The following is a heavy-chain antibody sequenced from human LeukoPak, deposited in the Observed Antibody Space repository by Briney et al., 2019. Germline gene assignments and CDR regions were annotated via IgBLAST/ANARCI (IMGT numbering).Heavy chain of an antibody. Sequence: GGSLRLSCAASGFTFSDYAMNWVRQAPGKGPEWVSGISASGAGTYYADSVKGRFTISRDNFQNTLYLQMNSLGAEDTAVYYCAKVLWFGVSAPQACDFWGQGTMFTVSS. D-gene: IGHD3-10*01. CDR2: ISASGAGT. CDR1: GFTFSDYA. V-gene: IGHV3-23*01. J-gene: IGHJ3*01. CDR3: AKVLWFGVSAPQACDF.